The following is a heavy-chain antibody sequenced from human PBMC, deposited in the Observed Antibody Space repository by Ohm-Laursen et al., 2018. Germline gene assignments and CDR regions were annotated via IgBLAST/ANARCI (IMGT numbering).Heavy chain of an antibody. CDR1: GGSISSYY. V-gene: IGHV4-59*01. CDR3: ARALGGYPISYYYGMDV. J-gene: IGHJ6*02. D-gene: IGHD7-27*01. Sequence: PGTLSLTCTVSGGSISSYYWSWIRQPPGKGLEWIGYIYYSGSTNYNPSLKSRVTISVDTSKNQFSLKLSSVTAADTAVYYCARALGGYPISYYYGMDVWAKGPRSPSP. CDR2: IYYSGST.